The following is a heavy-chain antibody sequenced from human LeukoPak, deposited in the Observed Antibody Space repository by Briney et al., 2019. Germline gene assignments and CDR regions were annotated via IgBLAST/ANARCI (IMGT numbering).Heavy chain of an antibody. CDR3: ARDLAAAGYFDY. CDR2: IHYSGST. Sequence: PSETLSLTCTVSGGSISSSTYYWGWIRQPPGKGLEWAGSIHYSGSTYYNSSLKSRVTMSVDTSKNQFSLKLSSVTAADTAVYYCARDLAAAGYFDYCGQGTLVTVSS. CDR1: GGSISSSTYY. D-gene: IGHD6-13*01. J-gene: IGHJ4*02. V-gene: IGHV4-39*07.